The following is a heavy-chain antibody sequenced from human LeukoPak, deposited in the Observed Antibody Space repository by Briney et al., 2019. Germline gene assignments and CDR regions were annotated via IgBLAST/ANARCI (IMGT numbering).Heavy chain of an antibody. Sequence: GGSLRLSCAASGFTFSNYAMSWVRRAPGKGLEWVSSISSSSTFVYYADPVKGRFTISRDNTKNSLYLQMNSLRAEDTAVYYCARDPDIVAFFDYWGQGTLVTVSS. J-gene: IGHJ4*02. V-gene: IGHV3-21*01. D-gene: IGHD5-12*01. CDR3: ARDPDIVAFFDY. CDR2: ISSSSTFV. CDR1: GFTFSNYA.